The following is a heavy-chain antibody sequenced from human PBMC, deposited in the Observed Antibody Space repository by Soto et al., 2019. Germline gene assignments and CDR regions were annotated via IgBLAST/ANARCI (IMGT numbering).Heavy chain of an antibody. D-gene: IGHD2-2*01. CDR1: GGSFSGYY. Sequence: SETLSLTCAVYGGSFSGYYWSWIRQPPGKGLEWIGEINHSGSTNYNPSLKSRVTISVDTSKNQFSLKLSPVTAADTAVYYCASLYCSSTSCYYYYGMDVWGQGTTVTVSS. CDR2: INHSGST. J-gene: IGHJ6*02. CDR3: ASLYCSSTSCYYYYGMDV. V-gene: IGHV4-34*01.